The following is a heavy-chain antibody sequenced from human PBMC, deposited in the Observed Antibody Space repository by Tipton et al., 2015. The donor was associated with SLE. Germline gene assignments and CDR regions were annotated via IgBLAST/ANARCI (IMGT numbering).Heavy chain of an antibody. CDR1: GGSISSSSYY. CDR3: ARTDGGNSRSWFDP. D-gene: IGHD4-23*01. CDR2: IYYSGST. J-gene: IGHJ5*02. V-gene: IGHV4-39*01. Sequence: TLSLTCTVSGGSISSSSYYWGWIRQPPGKGLEWIGSIYYSGSTYYNPSLKSRVTISVDTSKNQFSLKLSSVTAADTAVYYCARTDGGNSRSWFDPWGQGTLVTVSS.